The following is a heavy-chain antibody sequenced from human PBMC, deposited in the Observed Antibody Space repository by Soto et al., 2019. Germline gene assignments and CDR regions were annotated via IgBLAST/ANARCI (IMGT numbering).Heavy chain of an antibody. CDR2: ISYDGNNK. J-gene: IGHJ4*02. V-gene: IGHV3-30*09. CDR3: ARARLDTPALDY. D-gene: IGHD2-2*01. CDR1: GFTFSPYA. Sequence: QVQLVESGGGVVQPGGSLRLSCAASGFTFSPYAMHWVRQAPGKGLEWVAVISYDGNNKNYADSVKGRLAISRDNSRNTLYLQMNSLRAEDTAVYYCARARLDTPALDYWGQGTLVTVSS.